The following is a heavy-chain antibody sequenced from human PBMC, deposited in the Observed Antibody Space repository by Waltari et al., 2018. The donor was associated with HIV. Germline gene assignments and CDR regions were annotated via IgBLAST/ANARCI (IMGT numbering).Heavy chain of an antibody. J-gene: IGHJ3*02. CDR3: ARGNCAIGSCFAVAFPFDI. CDR1: RGSLQTHY. V-gene: IGHV4-59*11. CDR2: VYYSGTT. D-gene: IGHD2-8*01. Sequence: QVQLQESGPGLVKPSETLSLTCNVSRGSLQTHYWHWIRQKPGKGLEWIGFVYYSGTTVYSPSLESRVTISVAPSRNQFSLRLRSATAADTATYYCARGNCAIGSCFAVAFPFDIWGPGTTVSVSS.